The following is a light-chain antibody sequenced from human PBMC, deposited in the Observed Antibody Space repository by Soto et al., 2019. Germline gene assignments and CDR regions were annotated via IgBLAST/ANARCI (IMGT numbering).Light chain of an antibody. Sequence: EIVLTHSPATLSLSPCEGAALSWSASQSISSNYLAWYQQKPGQAPRLLIYDTSTRATGIPARFSGSGSGTEFTLTISSLQSEDFAVYYCQQYSNWPPITFGQGTRLEI. CDR2: DTS. J-gene: IGKJ5*01. V-gene: IGKV3-15*01. CDR1: QSISSN. CDR3: QQYSNWPPIT.